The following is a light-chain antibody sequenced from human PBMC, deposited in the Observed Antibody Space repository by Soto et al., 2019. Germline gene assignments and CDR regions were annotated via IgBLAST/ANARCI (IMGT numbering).Light chain of an antibody. J-gene: IGLJ1*01. Sequence: QSVLTQPACVSGSLGQSITISCTGTSSDVGGSNYVSWYQQFPGKAPKLMISDVTNRPSGVSNRFSGSKSGNTASLTISGLQAEDEADYYCSSYTSTYSNVFGTGTKLTVL. CDR1: SSDVGGSNY. V-gene: IGLV2-14*01. CDR2: DVT. CDR3: SSYTSTYSNV.